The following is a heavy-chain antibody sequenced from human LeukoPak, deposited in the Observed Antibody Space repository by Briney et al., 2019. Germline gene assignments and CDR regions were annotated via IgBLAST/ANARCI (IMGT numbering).Heavy chain of an antibody. D-gene: IGHD3-16*01. V-gene: IGHV3-33*01. J-gene: IGHJ3*02. CDR3: ARDDALGDNALDI. Sequence: GRSLRLSCAASGFTFSSYGMHWVRQAPGKGLEWVAVILNDGSQEKYADSVKGRFTISRGNSKNTLFLQMNSLRAEDTAVYYCARDDALGDNALDIWGQGTMVTVSS. CDR2: ILNDGSQE. CDR1: GFTFSSYG.